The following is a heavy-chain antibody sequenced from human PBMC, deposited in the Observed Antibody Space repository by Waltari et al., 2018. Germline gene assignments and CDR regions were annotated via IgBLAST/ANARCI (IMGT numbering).Heavy chain of an antibody. J-gene: IGHJ4*02. CDR1: GYSFTSYW. CDR3: ARPSYCSSTSCYAGFDY. CDR2: IYPSDSDT. Sequence: EVQLVQSGAEVKKPGESRKISCKGSGYSFTSYWIVWGRQMPGKGLEWMGLIYPSDSDTRSSPSFQGQVTISADKSISTAYLQWSSLKASDTAMYYCARPSYCSSTSCYAGFDYWGQGTLVTVSS. V-gene: IGHV5-51*01. D-gene: IGHD2-2*01.